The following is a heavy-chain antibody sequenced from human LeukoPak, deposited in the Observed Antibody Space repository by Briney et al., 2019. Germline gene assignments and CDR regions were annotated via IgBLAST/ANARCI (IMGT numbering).Heavy chain of an antibody. CDR2: IKGDGSYI. J-gene: IGHJ4*02. Sequence: GGSLRLSCAASGFSFSSYWMHWVRQAPGKGLVWVSRIKGDGSYITYADSVKGRFTISRDNARNTLYLQMNSLRADDTAVYYCARVYVSTDTVDFDYWGQGTLVTVSS. D-gene: IGHD5-18*01. CDR3: ARVYVSTDTVDFDY. CDR1: GFSFSSYW. V-gene: IGHV3-74*01.